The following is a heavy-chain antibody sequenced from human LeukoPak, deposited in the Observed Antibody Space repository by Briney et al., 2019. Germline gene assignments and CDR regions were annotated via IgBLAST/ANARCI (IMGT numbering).Heavy chain of an antibody. V-gene: IGHV4-34*01. D-gene: IGHD2-2*01. Sequence: LETLSLTCAVYVGSFIGYYWSCSRQPPRKGLESSGEINHSGSTNYNPSLKSRVTISVDTSKNQFPLNLRSVTAADTAVYSCAAVKPADMYWGQGALVTVSS. CDR1: VGSFIGYY. J-gene: IGHJ4*02. CDR2: INHSGST. CDR3: AAVKPADMY.